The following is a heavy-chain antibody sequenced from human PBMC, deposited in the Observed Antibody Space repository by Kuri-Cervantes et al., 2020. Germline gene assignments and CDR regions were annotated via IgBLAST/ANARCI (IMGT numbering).Heavy chain of an antibody. V-gene: IGHV3-23*01. J-gene: IGHJ4*02. CDR1: GFTFSSYA. CDR3: AKDLYYYGSGSYYGY. Sequence: GESLKIPCAASGFTFSSYAMSWVRQAPGKGLEWVSAISGSGGSTYYADSVKGRFTISRNNSKNTLYLQMKSLRAEDTAVYYCAKDLYYYGSGSYYGYWGQGTLVTVSS. D-gene: IGHD3-10*01. CDR2: ISGSGGST.